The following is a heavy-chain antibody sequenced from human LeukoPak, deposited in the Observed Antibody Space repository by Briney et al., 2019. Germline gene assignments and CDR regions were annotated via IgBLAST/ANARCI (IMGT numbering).Heavy chain of an antibody. Sequence: SGPALVQPTQTLTLNCTFSGLSLSTSGMCVGWIRQPPGKALEWLARIDWDDDKYYSTSLKTRLTISKDTSKTQVVLTMTYMDPVDTATYYCTRIRRDTRAYYYYGMDVWGQGTTVTVSS. CDR1: GLSLSTSGMC. J-gene: IGHJ6*02. V-gene: IGHV2-70*11. CDR2: IDWDDDK. CDR3: TRIRRDTRAYYYYGMDV.